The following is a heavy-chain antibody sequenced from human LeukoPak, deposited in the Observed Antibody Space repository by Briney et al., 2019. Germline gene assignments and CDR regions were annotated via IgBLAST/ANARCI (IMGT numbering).Heavy chain of an antibody. CDR1: GGTFSSYA. CDR3: ARGKDYYDSSGYFEYFQH. J-gene: IGHJ1*01. CDR2: IIPIFGTA. D-gene: IGHD3-22*01. V-gene: IGHV1-69*05. Sequence: SVKVSCKASGGTFSSYAISWVRQAPGQGLEWMGGIIPIFGTANYAQKFQGRVTITMDESTSTAYMELSSLRSEDTAVYYCARGKDYYDSSGYFEYFQHWGQGTLVTVSS.